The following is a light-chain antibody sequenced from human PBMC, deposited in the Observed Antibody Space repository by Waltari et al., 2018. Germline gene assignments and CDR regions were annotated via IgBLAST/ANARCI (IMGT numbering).Light chain of an antibody. Sequence: DIQMTQSPPTLSPSVGDRVTITCRASQNIGNSLAWYQQKPGKAPNLLIYKASTLESGVPSMFSGSGSGKEFTLTISSLQPDDFATYYCQQYDSYTLTFGQGTKVEIK. CDR1: QNIGNS. V-gene: IGKV1-5*03. CDR2: KAS. CDR3: QQYDSYTLT. J-gene: IGKJ1*01.